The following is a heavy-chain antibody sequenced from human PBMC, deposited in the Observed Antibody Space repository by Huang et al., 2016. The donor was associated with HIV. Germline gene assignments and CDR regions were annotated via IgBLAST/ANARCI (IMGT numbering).Heavy chain of an antibody. J-gene: IGHJ4*02. Sequence: QLQLQESGPGQVKPSETLSLTCTVSGDFISSTNYYWGWIRQSPGKGLEWVGSVYQSGNTNYNPSLKSRVTLSVYTSRNQFSLRLNSVTAADTAVYYCASQHIGAAATWFWGRGTQVAVSS. D-gene: IGHD6-13*01. CDR3: ASQHIGAAATWF. CDR1: GDFISSTNYY. CDR2: VYQSGNT. V-gene: IGHV4-39*01.